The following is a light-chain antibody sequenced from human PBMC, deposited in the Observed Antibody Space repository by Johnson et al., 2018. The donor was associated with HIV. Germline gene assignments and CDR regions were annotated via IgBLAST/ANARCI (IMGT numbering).Light chain of an antibody. J-gene: IGLJ1*01. Sequence: QSVLTQPPSVSAAPGQKVTISCSGSNSNIGNNYVSWYQQVPGTAPKLLIYDNNKRPSGIPDRFSGSKSGTSATLGITRLQTGDEADYYCGTWDTSLGAGGVFGTGTKVTVL. CDR1: NSNIGNNY. CDR3: GTWDTSLGAGGV. CDR2: DNN. V-gene: IGLV1-51*01.